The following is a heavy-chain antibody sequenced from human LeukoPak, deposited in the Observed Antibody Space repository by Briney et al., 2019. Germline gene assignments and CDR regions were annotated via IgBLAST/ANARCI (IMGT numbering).Heavy chain of an antibody. Sequence: PGGSLRLSCATSGFNFNSKWMTWVRQAPGKGLEWVANINQDGSEKYHGDSVKGRFTISRDNAKSSLFLEMSSLRAEDTAVYYCAYPPSDFWGQGTLVAVSS. J-gene: IGHJ4*02. V-gene: IGHV3-7*01. CDR2: INQDGSEK. CDR3: AYPPSDF. CDR1: GFNFNSKW.